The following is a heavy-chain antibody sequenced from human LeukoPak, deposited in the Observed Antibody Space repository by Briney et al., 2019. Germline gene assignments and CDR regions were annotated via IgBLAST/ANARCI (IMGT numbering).Heavy chain of an antibody. CDR1: GFTFSSYS. CDR2: ISSSSSTI. CDR3: ARSAYYDFWSGYSHYYYMDV. Sequence: PGGSLRLSCAASGFTFSSYSMNWVRQAPGKGLEWVSYISSSSSTIYYADSVKGRFTISRDNAKNSLYLQMNSLRAEDTAVYYCARSAYYDFWSGYSHYYYMDVWGKGTTVTVSS. V-gene: IGHV3-48*04. D-gene: IGHD3-3*01. J-gene: IGHJ6*03.